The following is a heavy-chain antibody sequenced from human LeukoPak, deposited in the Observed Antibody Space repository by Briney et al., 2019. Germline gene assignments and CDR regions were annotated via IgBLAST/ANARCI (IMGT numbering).Heavy chain of an antibody. D-gene: IGHD2-2*01. J-gene: IGHJ4*02. CDR1: GFTFSSYA. V-gene: IGHV3-23*01. Sequence: GGSLRLSCAASGFTFSSYAMSWVRQAPGKGLEWVSAISGSGGSTHHADSVKGRFTISRDNSKNTLYLQMSSLRAEDTAVYYCAKLGYCSSSSCYGPFDDWGQGALVTVSS. CDR3: AKLGYCSSSSCYGPFDD. CDR2: ISGSGGST.